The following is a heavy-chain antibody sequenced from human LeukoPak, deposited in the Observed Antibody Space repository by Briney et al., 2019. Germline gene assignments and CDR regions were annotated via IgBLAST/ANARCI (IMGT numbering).Heavy chain of an antibody. CDR2: ITGSGGGT. CDR3: AKDLNYYDSSGPFDY. CDR1: GFSFSNYG. Sequence: RAGGSLRLSCAASGFSFSNYGMGWVRQAPGKGLEWVSAITGSGGGTYFADSVKGRFTISRDNSKNTLYLQMNSLRAEDTALYYCAKDLNYYDSSGPFDYWGQGTLVTVSS. D-gene: IGHD3-22*01. J-gene: IGHJ4*02. V-gene: IGHV3-23*01.